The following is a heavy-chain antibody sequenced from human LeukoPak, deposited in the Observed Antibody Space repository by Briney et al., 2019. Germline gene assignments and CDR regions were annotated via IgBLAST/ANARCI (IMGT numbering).Heavy chain of an antibody. CDR2: ISGHSGNT. V-gene: IGHV1-18*01. Sequence: GASVKVSCKTSGYTFTNYGISWVRQAPGQGLEWMGWISGHSGNTKYAQRLQGRVIMTTDTSTSTAYMELSSLRSEDTAVYYCATQYCGGDCSGRLGYWGQGALVTVSS. CDR3: ATQYCGGDCSGRLGY. J-gene: IGHJ4*02. CDR1: GYTFTNYG. D-gene: IGHD2-21*02.